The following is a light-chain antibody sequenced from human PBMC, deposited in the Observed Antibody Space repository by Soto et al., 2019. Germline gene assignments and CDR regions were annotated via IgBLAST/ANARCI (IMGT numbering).Light chain of an antibody. CDR1: SSDIGRYNY. J-gene: IGLJ2*01. Sequence: QSALTQPASVSWSPGQSITISCTGTSSDIGRYNYVSWYQHSPGKAPKLIIYDVSDRPSGVSNRFSGSKSGTTAALTISGLQAEDEADYYCGSYTSSDTMIFGGGTKLTVL. CDR2: DVS. V-gene: IGLV2-14*03. CDR3: GSYTSSDTMI.